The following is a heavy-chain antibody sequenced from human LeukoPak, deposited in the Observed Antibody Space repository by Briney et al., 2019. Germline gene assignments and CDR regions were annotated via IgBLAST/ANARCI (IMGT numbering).Heavy chain of an antibody. CDR2: INPKRGGT. V-gene: IGHV1-2*02. CDR1: GYTFSGSY. CDR3: ARVRYDYGAKDIDY. Sequence: ASMKVSCKASGYTFSGSYIHWVRQAPGQGLEWMGWINPKRGGTKYVQKFQGRVTMTSDTSMSTVYMEMSRLRSDDTAVYYCARVRYDYGAKDIDYWGQGTLVTVSS. J-gene: IGHJ4*02. D-gene: IGHD4-23*01.